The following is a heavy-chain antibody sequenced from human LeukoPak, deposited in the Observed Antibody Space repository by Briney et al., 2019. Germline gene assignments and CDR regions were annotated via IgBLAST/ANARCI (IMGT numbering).Heavy chain of an antibody. CDR1: GGSISSSSYY. V-gene: IGHV4-39*07. D-gene: IGHD6-19*01. Sequence: SETLSLTCTVSGGSISSSSYYWGWIRQPPGKGLEWIGEIYHSGSTNYNPSLKSRVTISVDKSKNQFSLKLSSVTAADTAVYYCASIAVADHYFDYWGQGTLVTVSS. CDR3: ASIAVADHYFDY. J-gene: IGHJ4*02. CDR2: IYHSGST.